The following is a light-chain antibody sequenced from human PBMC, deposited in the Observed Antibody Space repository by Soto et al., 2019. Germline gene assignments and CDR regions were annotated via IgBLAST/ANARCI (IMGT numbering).Light chain of an antibody. J-gene: IGLJ1*01. V-gene: IGLV2-14*01. Sequence: QSVLTQPGSVSGSAGQSITISCTGTDSDVGGYNYVSWYQHHPGKAPKLMIYEVTNRPTGVSNRFSGSKSGNTASLTISGLQAEDEADYYCSSYTTSNTFDVFGTGTKLTVL. CDR2: EVT. CDR3: SSYTTSNTFDV. CDR1: DSDVGGYNY.